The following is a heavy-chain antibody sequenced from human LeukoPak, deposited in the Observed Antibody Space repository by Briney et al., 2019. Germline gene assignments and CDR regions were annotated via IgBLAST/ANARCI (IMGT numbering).Heavy chain of an antibody. Sequence: PSQTLSLTCTVSGGSISSGDYYWSWIRQPPGKGLEWIGYIYYSGSANYNPSLKSRVTMSLDTSKNQFSLKLSSVTAADTAVYYCARENSTTVTLEPFDYWGQGTLVTVSS. CDR1: GGSISSGDYY. CDR3: ARENSTTVTLEPFDY. D-gene: IGHD4-11*01. CDR2: IYYSGSA. V-gene: IGHV4-30-4*01. J-gene: IGHJ4*02.